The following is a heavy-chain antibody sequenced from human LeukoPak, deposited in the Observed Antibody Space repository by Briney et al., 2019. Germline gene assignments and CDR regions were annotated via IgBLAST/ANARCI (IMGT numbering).Heavy chain of an antibody. CDR1: GFTFSNYG. D-gene: IGHD1-1*01. J-gene: IGHJ4*02. CDR2: ITTSGGDT. V-gene: IGHV3-23*01. CDR3: ARGRNWIFDY. Sequence: GGSLRLSCAASGFTFSNYGMNWVRQAPGKGLEWVSSITTSGGDTYYADSVKGQFTISRDNSKNTLYLQMNSLRAEDTAIYYCARGRNWIFDYWGQGTLVTVSS.